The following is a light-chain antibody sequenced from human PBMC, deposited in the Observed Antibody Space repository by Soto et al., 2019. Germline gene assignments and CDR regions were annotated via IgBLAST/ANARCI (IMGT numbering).Light chain of an antibody. J-gene: IGLJ1*01. CDR2: DVS. CDR3: CSYAGSYWYV. Sequence: QSALTQPRSVSGSPGQSVTISCTGTSSDVGGYNYVSWYQQHPGKAPKLMIYDVSKRPSGVPDRFSGSKSGNTASLTISGLQAEDEADYYCCSYAGSYWYVFGTGTKLTVL. V-gene: IGLV2-11*01. CDR1: SSDVGGYNY.